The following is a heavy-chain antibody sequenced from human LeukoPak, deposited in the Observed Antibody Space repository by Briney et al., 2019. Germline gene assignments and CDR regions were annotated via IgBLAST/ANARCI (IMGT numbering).Heavy chain of an antibody. CDR1: GFTFSSYA. Sequence: TGGSLRLSCAASGFTFSSYAMNWVRQAPGKGLEWVSGISGSGGNTYYADSVKGRFTISRDNSKNTLYLQMNSLRAEDTAVYYCAKLNIVVVPAASLDYWGQGTLVTVSS. V-gene: IGHV3-23*01. J-gene: IGHJ4*02. CDR2: ISGSGGNT. D-gene: IGHD2-2*01. CDR3: AKLNIVVVPAASLDY.